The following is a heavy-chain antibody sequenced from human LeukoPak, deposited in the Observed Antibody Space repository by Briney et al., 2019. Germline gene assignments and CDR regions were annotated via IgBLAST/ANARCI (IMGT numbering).Heavy chain of an antibody. V-gene: IGHV3-33*08. CDR3: ATDAGGSAFDY. CDR1: GFTFSSYG. CDR2: IWHDGSNK. Sequence: PGRSLRLSCAASGFTFSSYGMHWVRQAPGKGLEWVAVIWHDGSNKYSAESVKGRFTISRDNSKNTLYLQMNSLRAEDTAIYYCATDAGGSAFDYWGQGTLVTVSS. J-gene: IGHJ4*02. D-gene: IGHD6-13*01.